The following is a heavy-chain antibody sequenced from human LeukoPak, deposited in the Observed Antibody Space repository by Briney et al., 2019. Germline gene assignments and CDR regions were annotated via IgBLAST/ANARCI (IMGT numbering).Heavy chain of an antibody. CDR2: ISSSSSTI. J-gene: IGHJ4*02. D-gene: IGHD5-18*01. CDR3: ARKALGYSYGYFDY. Sequence: GGSLRLSCAASGFTFSSYSMNWVRQAPGKGLEWVSYISSSSSTIYYADSVKGRFTISRDNAKNSLYLQMNSLRAEDTAVYYCARKALGYSYGYFDYWGQGTLVTVSS. V-gene: IGHV3-48*04. CDR1: GFTFSSYS.